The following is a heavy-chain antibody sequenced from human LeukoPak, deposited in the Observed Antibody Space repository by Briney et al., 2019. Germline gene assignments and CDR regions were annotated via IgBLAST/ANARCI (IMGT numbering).Heavy chain of an antibody. CDR1: GYTFTGYY. Sequence: ASVKVSCKASGYTFTGYYIHWVRQAPGQGPEWMGWINPNSGGTKYAQRFQGSVTMTRDTSISTAYPEVSSLRSDDTAVYYCARDSGDIVDYFDYWGQGTLVIVSS. CDR2: INPNSGGT. V-gene: IGHV1-2*02. D-gene: IGHD5-12*01. J-gene: IGHJ4*02. CDR3: ARDSGDIVDYFDY.